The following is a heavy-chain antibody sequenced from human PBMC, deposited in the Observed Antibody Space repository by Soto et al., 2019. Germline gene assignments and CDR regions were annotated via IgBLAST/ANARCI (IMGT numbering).Heavy chain of an antibody. D-gene: IGHD3-3*01. CDR2: IFSDDGTA. CDR1: GFTFNSYW. J-gene: IGHJ4*02. Sequence: EVQLVESGGGLVQPGGSLRLTCVVSGFTFNSYWMHWFRQAPGKGLEWVSSIFSDDGTATYADSVKGRFSSSRDIAKNTLYLQVRSLRAEDTAVYYCVRGTKGWRGVDYWGQGVPVTVSS. V-gene: IGHV3-74*01. CDR3: VRGTKGWRGVDY.